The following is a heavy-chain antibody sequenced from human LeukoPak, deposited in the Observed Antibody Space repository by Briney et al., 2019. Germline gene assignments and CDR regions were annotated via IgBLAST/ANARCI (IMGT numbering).Heavy chain of an antibody. CDR3: ARTVVVPAAMDFDL. Sequence: SQTLSLTCTVSGGSISSGRYYWSWIRQPAGKGLEWIGRIYTSGSTNYNPSLKSRVTISVDTSKNQFSLKLSSVTAADTAVYYCARTVVVPAAMDFDLWGRGTLVTVSS. CDR2: IYTSGST. V-gene: IGHV4-61*02. J-gene: IGHJ2*01. D-gene: IGHD2-2*01. CDR1: GGSISSGRYY.